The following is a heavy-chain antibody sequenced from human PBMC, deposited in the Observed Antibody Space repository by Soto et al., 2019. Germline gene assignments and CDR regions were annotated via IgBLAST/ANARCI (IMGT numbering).Heavy chain of an antibody. Sequence: SETLSLTCAVYGGSFSGYYWSWLRQPPGKGLEWIGEINHSGSTNYNPSLKSRVTISVDTSKNQFSLKLSSVTAADTAVYYCARGDGLLWFGELTRHYYYYGMDVWGQGTTVTVSS. J-gene: IGHJ6*02. CDR2: INHSGST. CDR1: GGSFSGYY. CDR3: ARGDGLLWFGELTRHYYYYGMDV. D-gene: IGHD3-10*01. V-gene: IGHV4-34*01.